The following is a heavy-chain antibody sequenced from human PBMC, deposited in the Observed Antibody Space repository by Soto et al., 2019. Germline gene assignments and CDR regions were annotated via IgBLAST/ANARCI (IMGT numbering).Heavy chain of an antibody. D-gene: IGHD2-8*01. Sequence: QGQLHESGPGLVKPSETLSLTCTVSGGSISTYYWNWIRQPPGKGLEWIGYIYYGGSANYHPSLKSRVPTSVDTSPKQFSLKLSSVTAAATAVYYCARGGHCTNGVCSALDYWGQGTLVTVSS. CDR2: IYYGGSA. V-gene: IGHV4-59*08. CDR1: GGSISTYY. J-gene: IGHJ4*02. CDR3: ARGGHCTNGVCSALDY.